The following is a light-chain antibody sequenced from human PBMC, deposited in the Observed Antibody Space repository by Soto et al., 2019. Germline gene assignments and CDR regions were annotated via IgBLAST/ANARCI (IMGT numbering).Light chain of an antibody. V-gene: IGKV3-11*01. Sequence: EIVLTQSPATLSLSPGERATLSCRASQNVRSYLAWYQQKPGQAPSLLIYDASNRATGIPARFTGSGSGTDFTLTISSLEPEDFAVYYCQQYGSSPSFGQGTKVDIK. CDR2: DAS. J-gene: IGKJ1*01. CDR3: QQYGSSPS. CDR1: QNVRSY.